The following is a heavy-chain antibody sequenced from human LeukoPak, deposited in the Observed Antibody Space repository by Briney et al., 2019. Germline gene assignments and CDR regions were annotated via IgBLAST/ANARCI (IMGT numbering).Heavy chain of an antibody. V-gene: IGHV3-30-3*01. J-gene: IGHJ4*02. Sequence: GGSLRLSCAASGFTFNNYEMNWVRQAPGKGLEWVAVIEPDGSNKYHADSVKGRFTISRDNSKNTLYLQLDSLRSEDTAVYYCVRQSTGLDYWGQGTLVTVSS. CDR2: IEPDGSNK. CDR1: GFTFNNYE. CDR3: VRQSTGLDY. D-gene: IGHD5/OR15-5a*01.